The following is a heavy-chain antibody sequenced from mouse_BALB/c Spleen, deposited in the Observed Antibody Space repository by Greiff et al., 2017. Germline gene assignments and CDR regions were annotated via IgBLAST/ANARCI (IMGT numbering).Heavy chain of an antibody. CDR1: GYAFTNYL. CDR2: INPGSGGT. D-gene: IGHD4-1*01. J-gene: IGHJ3*01. Sequence: QFQLQQSGAELAKPGASVKVSCKASGYAFTNYLIEWVKQRPGQGLEWIGVINPGSGGTNYNEKFKGKATLTADKSSSTAYMQLSSLTSDDSAVYFCARSLTGSWFAYWGQGTLVTVSA. V-gene: IGHV1-54*01. CDR3: ARSLTGSWFAY.